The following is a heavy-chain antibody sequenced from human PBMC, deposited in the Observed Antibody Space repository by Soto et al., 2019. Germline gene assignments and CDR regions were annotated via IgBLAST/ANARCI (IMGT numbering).Heavy chain of an antibody. D-gene: IGHD3-16*01. V-gene: IGHV1-18*01. CDR1: GSTFTRYG. Sequence: QFQLLQPGAGGKNPGASGRVSCRASGSTFTRYGIGWARQAPGQGLEWMGWINTYNGNTNYAQNVQGRVTLTTDTSTSTAYMELRSLRSNDTAIYYCAMVDVYVTPSPQDVWGQGTTVIVSS. J-gene: IGHJ6*02. CDR2: INTYNGNT. CDR3: AMVDVYVTPSPQDV.